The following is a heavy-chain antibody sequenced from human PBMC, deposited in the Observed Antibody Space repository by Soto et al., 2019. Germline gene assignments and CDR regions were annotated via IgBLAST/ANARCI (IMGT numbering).Heavy chain of an antibody. CDR1: GGSVSSGSYY. Sequence: SETLSLTCTVSGGSVSSGSYYWSWIRQPPGKGLEWIGYIYYSGSTNYNPSLKSRVTVSVDTSKNQFSLKLNSVTAADTAVYYCARTGWNYPLDYWGQGTLVTVSS. J-gene: IGHJ4*02. V-gene: IGHV4-61*01. D-gene: IGHD1-7*01. CDR2: IYYSGST. CDR3: ARTGWNYPLDY.